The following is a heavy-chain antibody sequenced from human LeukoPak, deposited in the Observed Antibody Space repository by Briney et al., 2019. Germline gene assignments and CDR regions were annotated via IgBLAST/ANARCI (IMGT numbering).Heavy chain of an antibody. J-gene: IGHJ6*03. D-gene: IGHD6-13*01. CDR3: AKDAAAAVNYYYYMDV. CDR2: ISSSSSYI. CDR1: GFTFSSYS. V-gene: IGHV3-21*04. Sequence: GGSLRLSCAASGFTFSSYSMNWVRQAPGKGLEWVSSISSSSSYINYADSVKGRFTISRDNAKNSLYLQMNSLRAEDTALYYCAKDAAAAVNYYYYMDVWGKGTTVTISS.